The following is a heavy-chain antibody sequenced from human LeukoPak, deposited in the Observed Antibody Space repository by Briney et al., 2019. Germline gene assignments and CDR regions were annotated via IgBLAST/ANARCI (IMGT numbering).Heavy chain of an antibody. Sequence: SGHTLVKPTQTLTLTCTFSGFSLSTARMCVGWIRQLPGKALEWLALIYWDDDKRYTPSLKSKLTITKDTSKNQVVLTMTNIDPVDTATYYCAHRGSSGLFDYWGQGTLVTVSS. CDR2: IYWDDDK. J-gene: IGHJ4*02. D-gene: IGHD6-19*01. CDR3: AHRGSSGLFDY. V-gene: IGHV2-5*02. CDR1: GFSLSTARMC.